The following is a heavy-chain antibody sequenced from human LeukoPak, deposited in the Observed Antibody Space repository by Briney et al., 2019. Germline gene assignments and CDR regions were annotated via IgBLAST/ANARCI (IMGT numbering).Heavy chain of an antibody. CDR1: GGSISGYY. Sequence: SETLSLTCTVSGGSISGYYWSWIRQPPGKGLEWIGYIYYSGSTNYNPSLKSRVTISVDTSKNQFSLKLSSVTAADTAVYYCARRNPADGYSYYFDYWGQGTLGTVSS. D-gene: IGHD5-24*01. CDR2: IYYSGST. J-gene: IGHJ4*02. V-gene: IGHV4-59*08. CDR3: ARRNPADGYSYYFDY.